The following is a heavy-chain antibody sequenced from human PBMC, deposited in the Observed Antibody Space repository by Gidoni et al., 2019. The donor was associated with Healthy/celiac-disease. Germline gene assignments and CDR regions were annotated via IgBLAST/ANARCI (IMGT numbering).Heavy chain of an antibody. Sequence: EVQLVESGGGLVKPGGSLRLSCAASGFTFSSYSMNWVRQAPGKGLEWVSSISSSSSYIYYADSVKGRFTISRDNAKNSLYLQMNSLRAEDTAVYYCAGALDSSGYLTYYYGMDVWGQGTTVTVSS. V-gene: IGHV3-21*01. J-gene: IGHJ6*02. CDR3: AGALDSSGYLTYYYGMDV. CDR2: ISSSSSYI. CDR1: GFTFSSYS. D-gene: IGHD3-22*01.